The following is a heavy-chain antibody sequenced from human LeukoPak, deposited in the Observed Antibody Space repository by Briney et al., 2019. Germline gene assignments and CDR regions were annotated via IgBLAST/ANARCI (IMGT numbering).Heavy chain of an antibody. Sequence: ASVKVSCKASGHTFTGYYMHWVRQAPGQGLEWMGRINPNSGGTNYAQKFQGRVTMTRDTSISTAYMELSRLRSDDTAVYFCARENGDYGECYFDYWGQGTLVTVSS. V-gene: IGHV1-2*06. J-gene: IGHJ4*02. CDR1: GHTFTGYY. CDR3: ARENGDYGECYFDY. CDR2: INPNSGGT. D-gene: IGHD4-17*01.